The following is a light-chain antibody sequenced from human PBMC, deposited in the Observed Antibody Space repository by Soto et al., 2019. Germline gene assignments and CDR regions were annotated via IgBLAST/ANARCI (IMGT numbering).Light chain of an antibody. Sequence: QSVLTQPPSASAAPGQRVPISCSGTISNIGDDHVSWYQQVPGKAPQLLIYDNNKRPSGIPDRFSGSRSGTSATLAITGLQTGDEADYICGTWDTTMSGLLFGGGTKVTVL. V-gene: IGLV1-51*01. J-gene: IGLJ2*01. CDR2: DNN. CDR1: ISNIGDDH. CDR3: GTWDTTMSGLL.